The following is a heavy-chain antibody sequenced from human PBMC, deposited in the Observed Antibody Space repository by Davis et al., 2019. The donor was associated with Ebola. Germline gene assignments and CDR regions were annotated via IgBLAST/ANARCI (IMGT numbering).Heavy chain of an antibody. D-gene: IGHD6-13*01. Sequence: GGSLRLSCKGSGYSFTSYWISWVRQMPGKGLEWMGRIDPSDSYTNYSPSFQGHVTISADKSISTAYLQWSSLKASDTAMYYCARQPIYSSSWMFDYWGQGTLVTVSS. V-gene: IGHV5-10-1*01. CDR1: GYSFTSYW. CDR3: ARQPIYSSSWMFDY. CDR2: IDPSDSYT. J-gene: IGHJ4*02.